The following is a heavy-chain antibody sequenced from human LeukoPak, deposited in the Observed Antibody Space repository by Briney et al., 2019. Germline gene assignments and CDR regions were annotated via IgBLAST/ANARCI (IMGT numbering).Heavy chain of an antibody. J-gene: IGHJ4*02. V-gene: IGHV1-8*01. CDR3: ARVARVKVRGIIITELQY. D-gene: IGHD3-10*01. Sequence: ASLKVSCKASGYTFTSYDVNWVRQATGHGLEWMGWMNPNSGNTGYAQKFQGRVTMTRNASSSTAYMELSSLRSEDTAVYFCARVARVKVRGIIITELQYWGQGTLVTVSS. CDR1: GYTFTSYD. CDR2: MNPNSGNT.